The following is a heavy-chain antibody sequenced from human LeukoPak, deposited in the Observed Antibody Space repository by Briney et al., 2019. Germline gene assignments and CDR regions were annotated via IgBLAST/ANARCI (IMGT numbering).Heavy chain of an antibody. CDR1: GFTLSSYW. V-gene: IGHV3-74*01. Sequence: GSLRLSCAASGFTLSSYWMHWVRQVPGKGLVWVSQINSDGTSTNYADSVKGRFTISRDNSKNTLYLQMNSLRAEDTAVYYCAMDSSWLPLKFDYWGQGTLVTVST. CDR3: AMDSSWLPLKFDY. CDR2: INSDGTST. D-gene: IGHD5-24*01. J-gene: IGHJ4*02.